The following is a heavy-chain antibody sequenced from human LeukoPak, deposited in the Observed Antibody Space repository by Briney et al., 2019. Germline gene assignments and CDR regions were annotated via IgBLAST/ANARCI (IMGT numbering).Heavy chain of an antibody. CDR3: GRDNSYGIDH. D-gene: IGHD5-18*01. CDR1: GFTFSSYW. V-gene: IGHV3-74*01. CDR2: IYTDGSST. J-gene: IGHJ4*02. Sequence: GGSLRLSCEVSGFTFSSYWMHWVRQAPGKGLVWVSRIYTDGSSTTYAGSVKGRFTISRDNAKNTLYLQMNSLRAEDTAVYYCGRDNSYGIDHWGQGTLVTVSS.